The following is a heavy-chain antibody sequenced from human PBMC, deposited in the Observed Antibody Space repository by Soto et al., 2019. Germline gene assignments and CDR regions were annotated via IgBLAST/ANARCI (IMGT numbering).Heavy chain of an antibody. CDR2: ISSSSSYI. CDR1: GFTFSSYS. V-gene: IGHV3-21*01. J-gene: IGHJ4*02. Sequence: GGSLRLSCAASGFTFSSYSMNWVRQAPGKGLEWVSSISSSSSYIYYADSVKGRFTISRGNAKNSLYLQMNSPRAEDTAVYYCARDKLGYCSSTSCYPGYWGQGTLVTVSS. D-gene: IGHD2-2*01. CDR3: ARDKLGYCSSTSCYPGY.